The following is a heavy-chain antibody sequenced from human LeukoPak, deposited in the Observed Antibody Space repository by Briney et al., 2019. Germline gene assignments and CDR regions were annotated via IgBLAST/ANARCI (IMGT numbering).Heavy chain of an antibody. J-gene: IGHJ4*02. V-gene: IGHV1-46*01. CDR1: GYTFTSYY. Sequence: ASVKVSCKASGYTFTSYYMHWVRQAPGQGLEWMGIINPSGGSTSYAQKFQGRVAMTRDTSTSTVYMELSSLRSEDTAVYYCARVSLRTNLDYWGQGTLVTVSS. CDR3: ARVSLRTNLDY. D-gene: IGHD5-12*01. CDR2: INPSGGST.